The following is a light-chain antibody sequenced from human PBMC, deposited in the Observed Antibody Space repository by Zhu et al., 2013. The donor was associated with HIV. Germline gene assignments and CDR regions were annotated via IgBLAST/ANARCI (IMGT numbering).Light chain of an antibody. Sequence: DIQMTQSPSSLSASVGDRVTITCRASQTIDSYLNWYQQKPGKAPKVLIYAASILQSGVPSRFSGSGSGTDFTLTISSLQPEDFATYFCQQSYSTLLTFGGGTKVRSN. CDR2: AAS. CDR3: QQSYSTLLT. CDR1: QTIDSY. V-gene: IGKV1-39*01. J-gene: IGKJ4*01.